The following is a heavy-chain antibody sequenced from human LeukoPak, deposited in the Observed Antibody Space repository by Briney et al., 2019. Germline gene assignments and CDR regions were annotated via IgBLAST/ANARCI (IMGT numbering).Heavy chain of an antibody. Sequence: SETLSLTCAVSGYSISSGYYWGWIRQPPGKGLEWIGSIYHSGGTYYNPSLKSRVTISVDTSKNQFSLKLSSVTAADTAVYYCARDMRFESGYFDYWGQGTLVTVSS. CDR2: IYHSGGT. CDR3: ARDMRFESGYFDY. J-gene: IGHJ4*02. D-gene: IGHD3-3*01. CDR1: GYSISSGYY. V-gene: IGHV4-38-2*02.